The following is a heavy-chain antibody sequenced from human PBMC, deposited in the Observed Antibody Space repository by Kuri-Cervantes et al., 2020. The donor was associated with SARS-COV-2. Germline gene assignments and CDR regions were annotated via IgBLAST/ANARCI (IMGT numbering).Heavy chain of an antibody. Sequence: SETLSLTSSVSGGSISSRNFYWGWIRQPPGKGLEWIGNIYYSGSTYYSPSLKSRVTISMDTSKDQFSLKLSSVTAAETAVYYCARVLRTASFDFWGQGTLVTVSS. D-gene: IGHD2-2*01. CDR3: ARVLRTASFDF. V-gene: IGHV4-39*01. J-gene: IGHJ4*02. CDR2: IYYSGST. CDR1: GGSISSRNFY.